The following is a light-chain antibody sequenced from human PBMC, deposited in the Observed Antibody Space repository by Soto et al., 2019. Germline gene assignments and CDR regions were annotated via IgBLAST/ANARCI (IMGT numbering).Light chain of an antibody. J-gene: IGKJ2*01. CDR2: AAY. V-gene: IGKV1-39*01. Sequence: DIQMTQSPTSLSASARDRVTITCRASQSISSYLNWYQQKAGRAPKLLIYAAYRLQSGVPSRFSGSGFGRNFSLTITSLQPEEFANYYCQQSYHTPYTFGQGTNLEIK. CDR3: QQSYHTPYT. CDR1: QSISSY.